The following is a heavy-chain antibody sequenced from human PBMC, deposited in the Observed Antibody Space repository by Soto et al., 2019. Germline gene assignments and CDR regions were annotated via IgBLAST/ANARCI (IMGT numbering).Heavy chain of an antibody. D-gene: IGHD3-10*01. CDR1: GFTFGDYA. CDR2: ITSKAYGGTT. V-gene: IGHV3-49*03. Sequence: GGSLRLSCTATGFTFGDYAMIWFRQAPGKGLEWVGFITSKAYGGTTEYAATVKGRFTISRDDSKSIAYLQMNSLKTDDTAVYYCSRVPPNNRGAPLDYWGQGTLVTVSS. J-gene: IGHJ4*02. CDR3: SRVPPNNRGAPLDY.